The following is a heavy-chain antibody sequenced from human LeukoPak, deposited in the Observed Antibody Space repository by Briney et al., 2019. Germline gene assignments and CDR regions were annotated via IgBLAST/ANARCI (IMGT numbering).Heavy chain of an antibody. CDR3: ARGSIGFGRYYGMDV. J-gene: IGHJ6*04. D-gene: IGHD1-14*01. CDR2: INHSGST. Sequence: SETLSLTCAVYGGSFSGYYWSWIRQPPGKGLEWIGEINHSGSTNYNPSLKSRVTISVDTSKNQFSLKLSSVTAADTAVHYCARGSIGFGRYYGMDVWGKGTTVTVSS. CDR1: GGSFSGYY. V-gene: IGHV4-34*01.